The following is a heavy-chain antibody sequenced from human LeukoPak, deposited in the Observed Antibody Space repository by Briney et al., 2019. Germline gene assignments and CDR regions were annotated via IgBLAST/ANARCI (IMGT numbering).Heavy chain of an antibody. V-gene: IGHV3-7*05. Sequence: GGSLRLSCAVSEFTFTAYWMSWVRQAPGKGLEWVANINQDGSEKYYVDSVKDRFTISRDNAKNSLFLQMNSLRAEDTAVYYCARARNCDSWGQGTLVTVSS. CDR2: INQDGSEK. J-gene: IGHJ5*01. CDR3: ARARNCDS. CDR1: EFTFTAYW. D-gene: IGHD1-7*01.